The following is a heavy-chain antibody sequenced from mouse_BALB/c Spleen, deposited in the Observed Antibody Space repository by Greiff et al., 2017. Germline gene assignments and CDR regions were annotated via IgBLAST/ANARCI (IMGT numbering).Heavy chain of an antibody. CDR1: GYTFTSYY. V-gene: IGHV1S81*02. D-gene: IGHD2-1*01. J-gene: IGHJ1*01. CDR3: TRGGFYGNYWYFDV. CDR2: INPSNGGT. Sequence: QVQLKESGAELVKPGASVKLSCKASGYTFTSYYMYWVKQRPGQGLEWIGEINPSNGGTNFNEKFKSKATLTVDKSSSTAYMQLSSLTSEDSAVYYCTRGGFYGNYWYFDVWGAGTTVTVSS.